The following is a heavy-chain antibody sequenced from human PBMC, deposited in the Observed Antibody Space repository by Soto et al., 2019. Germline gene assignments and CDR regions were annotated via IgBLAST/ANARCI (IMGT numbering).Heavy chain of an antibody. V-gene: IGHV4-34*01. CDR2: INHSGST. Sequence: PSETLSLTCAVYGGSFSGYYWSWIRQPPGKGLEWIGEINHSGSTNYNPSLKSRVTISVDTSKNQFALKLSSVTAADTAVYYCASRIFSVYFIVRLGGCCFDPWGLGTLVPVSS. CDR1: GGSFSGYY. J-gene: IGHJ5*02. D-gene: IGHD3-9*01. CDR3: ASRIFSVYFIVRLGGCCFDP.